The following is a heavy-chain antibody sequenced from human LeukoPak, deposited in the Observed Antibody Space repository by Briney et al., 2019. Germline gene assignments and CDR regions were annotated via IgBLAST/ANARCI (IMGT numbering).Heavy chain of an antibody. V-gene: IGHV3-23*01. CDR3: AKDLSEATIVADAFDF. D-gene: IGHD3-22*01. CDR1: GFTFSSYG. J-gene: IGHJ3*01. CDR2: ISDSGAST. Sequence: GGSLRLSCAASGFTFSSYGMSWVRQAPGKGLEWVSTISDSGASTYYADAVKGRFTIFRDISRNTVSLQMNSLRVEDTAVYYCAKDLSEATIVADAFDFWGQGTMVTVSS.